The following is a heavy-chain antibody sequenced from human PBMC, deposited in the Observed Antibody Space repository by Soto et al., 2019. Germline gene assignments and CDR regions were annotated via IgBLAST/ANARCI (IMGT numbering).Heavy chain of an antibody. V-gene: IGHV4-38-2*01. D-gene: IGHD2-15*01. J-gene: IGHJ3*02. CDR3: ARNWLDGGTPADAFHI. CDR1: ASSISSAYF. Sequence: SETLSLTCAVSASSISSAYFWGWIRQPPGKGLEWIATIFHTGGIYYNPSLKSRVTISVDTSNNQFSLRLNSVTAADTALYFCARNWLDGGTPADAFHISGEGTIVAV. CDR2: IFHTGGI.